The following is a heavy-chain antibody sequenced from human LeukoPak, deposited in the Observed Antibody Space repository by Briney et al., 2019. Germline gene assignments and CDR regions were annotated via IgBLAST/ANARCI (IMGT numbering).Heavy chain of an antibody. D-gene: IGHD3-16*01. CDR3: ARVRGDKPLDH. V-gene: IGHV4-38-2*01. Sequence: PSETLSLTCAVSGYSISGGYYWGWIRQPPGKGLEYIGSIYHSGSTYYNPSLKSRLTISVDTSKNHFSLKLSSVTAADTAVYYCARVRGDKPLDHWGQGTLVTVSS. CDR1: GYSISGGYY. J-gene: IGHJ4*02. CDR2: IYHSGST.